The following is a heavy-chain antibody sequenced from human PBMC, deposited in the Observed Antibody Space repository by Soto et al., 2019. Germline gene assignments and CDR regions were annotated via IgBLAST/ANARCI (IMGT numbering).Heavy chain of an antibody. D-gene: IGHD6-13*01. Sequence: PGGSLRLSCAASGFPFSSYAMSWVRQAPGKGLEWVSAISGSGGSTYYAYSVKGRFTISRDNSNNTLYLQMNSLRAEDTAVYYCAKTGGRAAASPETNWFDPWGQGTLVTVSS. CDR2: ISGSGGST. CDR3: AKTGGRAAASPETNWFDP. V-gene: IGHV3-23*01. J-gene: IGHJ5*02. CDR1: GFPFSSYA.